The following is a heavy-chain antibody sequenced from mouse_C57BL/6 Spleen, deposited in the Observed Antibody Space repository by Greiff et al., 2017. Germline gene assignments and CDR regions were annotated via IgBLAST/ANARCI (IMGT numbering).Heavy chain of an antibody. Sequence: LQQSGAELVRPGASVKMSCKASGYTFTSYNMHWVKQTPRQGLEWIGAIYPGNGDTSYNQKFKGKVTLTVDKSSSTAYMQLSSLTSEDSAVYFCARFRYYGNYEGYFDVWGTGTTVTVSS. D-gene: IGHD2-1*01. V-gene: IGHV1-12*01. CDR3: ARFRYYGNYEGYFDV. CDR1: GYTFTSYN. CDR2: IYPGNGDT. J-gene: IGHJ1*03.